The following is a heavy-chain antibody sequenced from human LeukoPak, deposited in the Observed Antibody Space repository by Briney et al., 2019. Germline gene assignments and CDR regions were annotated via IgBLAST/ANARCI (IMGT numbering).Heavy chain of an antibody. D-gene: IGHD3-9*01. J-gene: IGHJ5*02. CDR3: ARGPPFYYDILTGYYTPLYNWFDP. CDR1: GYSISSGYY. Sequence: SETLSLTCTVSGYSISSGYYWGWIRQPPGKGLEWIGSIYHSGSTYYNPSLKSRVTISVDTSKNPFSLKLSSVTAADTAVYYCARGPPFYYDILTGYYTPLYNWFDPWGQGTLVTVSS. CDR2: IYHSGST. V-gene: IGHV4-38-2*02.